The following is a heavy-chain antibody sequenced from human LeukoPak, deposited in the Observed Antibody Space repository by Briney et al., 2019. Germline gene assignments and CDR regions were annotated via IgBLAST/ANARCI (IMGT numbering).Heavy chain of an antibody. CDR3: ARRLCGGDCYSTFSY. CDR2: INHSGST. CDR1: GGSFSGYY. Sequence: PSETLSLTCAVYGGSFSGYYWSWIRQPPGKGLEWIGEINHSGSTNYNPSLKSRVTIPVDTSKNQFSLKLSSVTAADTAVYYCARRLCGGDCYSTFSYWGQGTLVTVSS. V-gene: IGHV4-34*01. D-gene: IGHD2-21*02. J-gene: IGHJ4*02.